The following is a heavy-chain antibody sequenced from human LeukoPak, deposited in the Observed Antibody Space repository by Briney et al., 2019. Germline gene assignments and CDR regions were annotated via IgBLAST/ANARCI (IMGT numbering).Heavy chain of an antibody. J-gene: IGHJ4*02. CDR1: GFTFSKYP. CDR2: ISYDVGRNT. D-gene: IGHD5-18*01. Sequence: PGGSLRLSCAASGFTFSKYPMHWVRHAAGKGLEWVAVISYDVGRNTYYADSAKGRFTISIDNSKNTLYLQMNSLRAEDTAVYYCARLNLGYGYFLEATKRDYWGQGTLVTVSS. CDR3: ARLNLGYGYFLEATKRDY. V-gene: IGHV3-30-3*01.